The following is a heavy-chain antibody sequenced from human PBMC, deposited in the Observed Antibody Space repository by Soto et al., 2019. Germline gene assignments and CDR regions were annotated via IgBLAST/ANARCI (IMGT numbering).Heavy chain of an antibody. CDR3: ARGQWSAVVVIPFDY. V-gene: IGHV1-46*01. Sequence: QVQLVQSGAEVKKPGASVKVSCKASGYTFTSYYMHWVRQAPGQGLEWMGIINPSGGSTSYAQKYKGRVTMTRDTSTRTVYMELSSLGSEDTAVYYCARGQWSAVVVIPFDYWGQGTLVTVSS. CDR1: GYTFTSYY. D-gene: IGHD3-22*01. J-gene: IGHJ4*02. CDR2: INPSGGST.